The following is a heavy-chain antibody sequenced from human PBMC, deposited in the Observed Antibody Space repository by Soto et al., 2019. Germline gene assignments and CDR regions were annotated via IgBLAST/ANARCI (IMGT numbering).Heavy chain of an antibody. Sequence: SETLSLTCTVSGGSISSSDFYWGWLRQPPGKGLDFIGSMYYSGTTYYNPSLKNRITISVDTSKNQFSLKLISVTAADTAVYYCAVVNSTGNWFDPWGQGALVTVSS. CDR3: AVVNSTGNWFDP. CDR1: GGSISSSDFY. CDR2: MYYSGTT. V-gene: IGHV4-39*01. J-gene: IGHJ5*02. D-gene: IGHD6-19*01.